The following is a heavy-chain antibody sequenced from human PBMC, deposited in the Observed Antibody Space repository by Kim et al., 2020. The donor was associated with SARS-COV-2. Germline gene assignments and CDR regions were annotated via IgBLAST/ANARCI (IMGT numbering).Heavy chain of an antibody. CDR2: IIPLLGSP. CDR3: ATLVEMATVVDH. V-gene: IGHV1-69*13. CDR1: GGTFSSYS. D-gene: IGHD2-21*01. Sequence: SVKVSCKASGGTFSSYSVSWVRQAPGQGLEWMGGIIPLLGSPNYPQKFQGRVAITADAPTNTVYMEMINLRSDDTAVYYCATLVEMATVVDHWGQGTPVIVSS. J-gene: IGHJ4*02.